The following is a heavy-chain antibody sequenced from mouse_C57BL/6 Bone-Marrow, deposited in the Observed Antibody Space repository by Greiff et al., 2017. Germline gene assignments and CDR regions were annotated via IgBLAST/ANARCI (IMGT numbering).Heavy chain of an antibody. CDR2: IWSGGST. Sequence: VQLQESGPGLVQPSQSLSITCTVSGFSLTSYGVHWVRQSPGKGLEWLGVIWSGGSTDYNAAFISRLSISKDNSKSQVFFKMNSLQADDTAIYYCARGRDYYGSSYNYARDYWGQGTSVTVSS. D-gene: IGHD1-1*01. J-gene: IGHJ4*01. CDR1: GFSLTSYG. V-gene: IGHV2-2*01. CDR3: ARGRDYYGSSYNYARDY.